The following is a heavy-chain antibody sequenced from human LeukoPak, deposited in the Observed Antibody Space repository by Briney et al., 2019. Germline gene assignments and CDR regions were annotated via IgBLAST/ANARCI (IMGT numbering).Heavy chain of an antibody. D-gene: IGHD2-21*02. V-gene: IGHV3-23*01. CDR1: GFTFTTYA. CDR3: AKEVYCGADCNKPGYGMDV. J-gene: IGHJ6*02. Sequence: PGGSLRLSCTASGFTFTTYAMSWVRQAPGKGLEWVSVMSGRAGRRYNADSVKGRFTISRDNSRNTLYLQMNSLRAEDTAVYYCAKEVYCGADCNKPGYGMDVWGQGTTVTVSS. CDR2: MSGRAGRR.